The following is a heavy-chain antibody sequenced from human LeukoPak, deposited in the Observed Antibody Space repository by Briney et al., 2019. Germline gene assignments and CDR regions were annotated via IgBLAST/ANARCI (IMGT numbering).Heavy chain of an antibody. J-gene: IGHJ4*02. D-gene: IGHD6-6*01. Sequence: ASVKVSCKASGYTLTGYHMHWVRQAPGQGLEWMGWINPNSGGTNYAQKFQGRVTMTRDTSISTAYMELSRLRSDDTAVYYCAREVGSSSALDYWGQGTLVTVSS. CDR3: AREVGSSSALDY. CDR1: GYTLTGYH. V-gene: IGHV1-2*02. CDR2: INPNSGGT.